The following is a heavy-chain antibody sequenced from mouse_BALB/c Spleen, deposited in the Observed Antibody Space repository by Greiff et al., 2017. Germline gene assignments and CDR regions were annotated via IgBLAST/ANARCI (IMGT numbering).Heavy chain of an antibody. CDR2: INSNGGST. J-gene: IGHJ3*01. Sequence: EVQLVESGGGLVKLGGSLKLSCAASGFTFSSYYMSWVRQTPEKRLELVAAINSNGGSTYYPDTVKGRFTISRDNAKNTLYLQMSSLKSEDTALYYCARHGGSSGYDWFAYWGQGTLVTVSA. D-gene: IGHD3-1*01. CDR1: GFTFSSYY. V-gene: IGHV5-6-2*01. CDR3: ARHGGSSGYDWFAY.